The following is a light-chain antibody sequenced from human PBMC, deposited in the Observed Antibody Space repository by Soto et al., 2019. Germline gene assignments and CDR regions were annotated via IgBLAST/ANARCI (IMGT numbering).Light chain of an antibody. J-gene: IGKJ5*01. CDR2: GAS. Sequence: TQSPSSLAASLGDGINITCRASQTISSYLAWYQQKPGQAPRLLIYGASSRATGIPDRFSGSGSGTDFTLTISRLEPEDFAVYYCQQYGSSPITFGQGTLLEI. V-gene: IGKV3-20*01. CDR1: QTISSY. CDR3: QQYGSSPIT.